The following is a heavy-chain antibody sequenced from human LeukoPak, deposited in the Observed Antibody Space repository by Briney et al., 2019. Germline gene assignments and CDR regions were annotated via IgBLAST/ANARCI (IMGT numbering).Heavy chain of an antibody. Sequence: ASVTVSCKASGYTFTTYGITWVRQAPGQGLEWMGWVSAYSGDTDYAQSLQGRVTMTTDTSTSTAYMELTNLRSDDTAVYYCARVWYDSGNHLYFYYGLDVWGQGTTVTVSS. V-gene: IGHV1-18*01. CDR2: VSAYSGDT. CDR1: GYTFTTYG. CDR3: ARVWYDSGNHLYFYYGLDV. D-gene: IGHD3-22*01. J-gene: IGHJ6*02.